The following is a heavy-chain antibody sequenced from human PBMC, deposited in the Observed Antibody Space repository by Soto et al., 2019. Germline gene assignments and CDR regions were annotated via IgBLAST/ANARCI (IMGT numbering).Heavy chain of an antibody. CDR1: GFSLSNYW. D-gene: IGHD2-15*01. J-gene: IGHJ4*02. V-gene: IGHV3-74*01. Sequence: EVQLVESGGVSVQPGGTLRLSCAASGFSLSNYWMHWVRQAPGKGLVWVSRINIDGSTTTYADSGKGRFTISRDNAKTTLYLQINSLRDEATAVYYCVRIREGDGYYFGYWGQGTLVTVSS. CDR3: VRIREGDGYYFGY. CDR2: INIDGSTT.